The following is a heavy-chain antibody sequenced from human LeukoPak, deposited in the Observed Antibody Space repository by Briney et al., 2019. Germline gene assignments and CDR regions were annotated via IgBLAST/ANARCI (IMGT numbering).Heavy chain of an antibody. J-gene: IGHJ4*02. V-gene: IGHV4-34*01. D-gene: IGHD2-2*01. CDR3: ARDRRRYCSSTSCYSGLDY. CDR1: GGSFSGYY. Sequence: SETLSLTCAVYGGSFSGYYWSWIRQPPGKGLEWIGEINHSGSTNYNPSLKSRVTISVDTSKNQFSLKLSSVTAADTAVYYCARDRRRYCSSTSCYSGLDYWGQGTLVTVSS. CDR2: INHSGST.